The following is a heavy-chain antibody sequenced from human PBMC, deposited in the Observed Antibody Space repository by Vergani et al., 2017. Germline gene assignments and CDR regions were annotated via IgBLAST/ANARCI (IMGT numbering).Heavy chain of an antibody. Sequence: LQLQESGPGLVKPSETLSLTCTVSGGSISSSSYYWGWIRQAPGKGLEWVSAISGSGGSTYYADSVKGRFTISRDNSKNTLYLQMNSLRAEDTAVYYCAQVGYSSGWSTYFDYWGQGTLVTVSS. CDR2: ISGSGGST. D-gene: IGHD6-19*01. V-gene: IGHV3-23*01. CDR3: AQVGYSSGWSTYFDY. J-gene: IGHJ4*02. CDR1: GGSISSSSYY.